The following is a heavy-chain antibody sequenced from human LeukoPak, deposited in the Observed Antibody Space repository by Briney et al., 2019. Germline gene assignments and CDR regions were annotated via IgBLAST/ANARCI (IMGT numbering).Heavy chain of an antibody. CDR1: GDSMSSDSYF. CDR3: ATARADYGDYNSFYYMDV. D-gene: IGHD4-17*01. Sequence: SQTLSLTCTVSGDSMSSDSYFWSRIRQPAGKGLEWIGRSYSSGRTYYNPSLKSRVTISLDTSRNQFSLKLSSVTAADTAVYFCATARADYGDYNSFYYMDVWGKGTTVTVSS. J-gene: IGHJ6*03. CDR2: SYSSGRT. V-gene: IGHV4-61*02.